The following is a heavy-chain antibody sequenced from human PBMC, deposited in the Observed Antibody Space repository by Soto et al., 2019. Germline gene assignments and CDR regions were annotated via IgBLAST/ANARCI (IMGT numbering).Heavy chain of an antibody. CDR1: GYTFTGYY. V-gene: IGHV1-2*04. Sequence: GASVKVSCKASGYTFTGYYMHWVRQAPGQGLEWMGWINPNSGGTNYAQKFQGWVTMTRDTSTSTAYMELSRLRSDDTAVYYCARGGIIVVVPAAIAGDGMDVWGQGTTVTVSS. CDR3: ARGGIIVVVPAAIAGDGMDV. CDR2: INPNSGGT. J-gene: IGHJ6*02. D-gene: IGHD2-2*01.